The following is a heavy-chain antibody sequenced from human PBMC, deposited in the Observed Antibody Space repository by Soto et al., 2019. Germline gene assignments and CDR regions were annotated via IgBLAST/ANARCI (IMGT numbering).Heavy chain of an antibody. CDR1: GYSFTSYW. J-gene: IGHJ6*02. CDR3: ARAVTTRSYYYYGMDV. Sequence: GSLKISCKGSGYSFTSYWIGWVRQMPGKGPEWMGIIYPGDSDTRYSPSFQGQVTISADKSISTAYLQWSSLKASDTAMYYCARAVTTRSYYYYGMDVWGQGTTVTVSS. CDR2: IYPGDSDT. V-gene: IGHV5-51*01. D-gene: IGHD4-17*01.